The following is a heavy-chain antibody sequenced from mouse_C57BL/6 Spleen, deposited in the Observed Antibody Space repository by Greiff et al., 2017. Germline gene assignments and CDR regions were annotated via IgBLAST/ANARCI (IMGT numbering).Heavy chain of an antibody. CDR1: GFTFSDYG. J-gene: IGHJ4*01. Sequence: EVKLVESGGGLVKPGGSLKLSCAASGFTFSDYGMHWVRQAPEKGLEWVAYISSGSSTIYYADTVKGRFTISRDNAKNTLFLQMTSLRSEDTAMYYWARPGEGGMDYWGQGTSVTVSS. CDR2: ISSGSSTI. CDR3: ARPGEGGMDY. V-gene: IGHV5-17*01.